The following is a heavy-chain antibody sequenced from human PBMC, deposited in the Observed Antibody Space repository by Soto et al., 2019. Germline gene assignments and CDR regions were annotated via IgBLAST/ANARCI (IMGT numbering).Heavy chain of an antibody. Sequence: AASVKVSCKASGGTFSSYAISWVRQAPGQGLEWMGGIIPIFGTANYAQKFEGRVTITADESTSTAYMELSSLRSEDTAVYYCAREGLVLVPTTVNSDYYYYAMDVWGQGTTVTVSS. CDR3: AREGLVLVPTTVNSDYYYYAMDV. CDR2: IIPIFGTA. V-gene: IGHV1-69*13. CDR1: GGTFSSYA. J-gene: IGHJ6*02. D-gene: IGHD2-2*01.